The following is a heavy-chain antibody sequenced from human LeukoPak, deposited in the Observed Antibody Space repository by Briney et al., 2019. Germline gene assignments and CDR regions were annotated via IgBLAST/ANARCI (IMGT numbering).Heavy chain of an antibody. D-gene: IGHD6-19*01. Sequence: GASVKVSCKASGYTFTSYGINWVRQGPGQGLEWMGWISVYNGNTNSAQKLQGRVTMTTDTSTSTAYMELRSLRSDDTAVYYCARDRGYSSGWSDFDYWGQGTLVTVSS. CDR1: GYTFTSYG. V-gene: IGHV1-18*01. CDR3: ARDRGYSSGWSDFDY. CDR2: ISVYNGNT. J-gene: IGHJ4*02.